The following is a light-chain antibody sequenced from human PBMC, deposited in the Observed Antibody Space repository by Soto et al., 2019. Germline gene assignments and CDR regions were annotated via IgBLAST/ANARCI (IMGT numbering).Light chain of an antibody. V-gene: IGKV1-8*01. CDR1: QDIDSN. J-gene: IGKJ1*01. CDR2: GAS. CDR3: QQTYTTPRT. Sequence: AIRLTQSPSSFSASAGDRVTISCRASQDIDSNLAWYQQKPGKAPKLLISGASNLQIGVPSRFSGSGSGTAFTLTISSLQPEDFATYFCQQTYTTPRTFGQGTKVDIK.